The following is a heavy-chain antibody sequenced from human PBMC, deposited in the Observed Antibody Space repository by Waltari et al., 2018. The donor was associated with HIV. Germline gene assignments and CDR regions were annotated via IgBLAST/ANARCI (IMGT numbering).Heavy chain of an antibody. CDR3: ATALYSSSSAGSIDY. V-gene: IGHV1-2*02. CDR1: GYTFTGYY. J-gene: IGHJ4*02. Sequence: QVQLVQSGAEVKKPGASVKVSCKASGYTFTGYYMHWVRQVPGQGLEWMGWINPNSGGTNYAQKFQGRVTMTRDTSISTAYMELSRLRSDDTAVYYCATALYSSSSAGSIDYWGQGTLVTVSS. D-gene: IGHD6-6*01. CDR2: INPNSGGT.